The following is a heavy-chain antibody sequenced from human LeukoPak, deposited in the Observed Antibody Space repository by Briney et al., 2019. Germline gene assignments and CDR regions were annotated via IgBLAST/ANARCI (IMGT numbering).Heavy chain of an antibody. CDR2: IYYSGST. CDR1: GGSISSSSYY. V-gene: IGHV4-39*01. CDR3: ARSTYHDFWSGYYTGFLVDY. J-gene: IGHJ4*02. D-gene: IGHD3-3*01. Sequence: SETLSLTCTVSGGSISSSSYYWGWIRQPPGKGLEWIGTIYYSGSTYYNPSLKSRVTISVDTSKSQFSLKLSSVTAADTAVYYCARSTYHDFWSGYYTGFLVDYWGRGTLVTVSS.